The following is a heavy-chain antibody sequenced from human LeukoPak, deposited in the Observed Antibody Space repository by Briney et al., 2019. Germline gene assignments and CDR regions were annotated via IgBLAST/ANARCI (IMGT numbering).Heavy chain of an antibody. J-gene: IGHJ4*02. V-gene: IGHV3-11*01. CDR2: ISSSGTVI. CDR1: GFTFSSYA. Sequence: GGSLRLSCAASGFTFSSYAMSWIRQAPGKGLEWVSYISSSGTVIYYGDSVKGRFTISRDNAKKSLYLQMNGLRAEDTAVYYCARDYNCWGQGTLVTVSS. CDR3: ARDYNC. D-gene: IGHD3-10*01.